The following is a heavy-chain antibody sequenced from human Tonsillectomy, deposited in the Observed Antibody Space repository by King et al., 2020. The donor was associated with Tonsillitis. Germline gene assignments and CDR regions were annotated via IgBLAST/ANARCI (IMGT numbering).Heavy chain of an antibody. CDR1: GGSISSRSYY. Sequence: LQLQESGPGLVKPSETLSLTCAVSGGSISSRSYYWGWIRQPPGEGLEWIGSISYGGSTYYNPSLKSRVTISVDTSKNQLSLKLSSVTAADTAVFYCARQFSWSTTWHAAFDYWGQGTLVTVSS. D-gene: IGHD1-1*01. CDR3: ARQFSWSTTWHAAFDY. J-gene: IGHJ4*02. CDR2: ISYGGST. V-gene: IGHV4-39*01.